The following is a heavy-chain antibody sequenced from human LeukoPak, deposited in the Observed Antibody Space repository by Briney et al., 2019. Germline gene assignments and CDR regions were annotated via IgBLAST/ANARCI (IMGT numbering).Heavy chain of an antibody. V-gene: IGHV1-8*01. CDR1: GYTFTSYD. J-gene: IGHJ6*02. Sequence: GASVKVSCKASGYTFTSYDIDWVRQATGQGLEWMGWMNPNSGNTGYAQKFQGRVTMTRNTSISTAYMELSSLRSEDTAVYYCARGTTLRYFDWTPYYYYGMDVWGQGTTVTVSS. CDR2: MNPNSGNT. CDR3: ARGTTLRYFDWTPYYYYGMDV. D-gene: IGHD3-9*01.